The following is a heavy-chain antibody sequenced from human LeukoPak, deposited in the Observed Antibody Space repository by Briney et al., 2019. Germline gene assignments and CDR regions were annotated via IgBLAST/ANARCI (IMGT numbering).Heavy chain of an antibody. CDR2: IWYDGSNK. V-gene: IGHV3-33*08. J-gene: IGHJ4*02. Sequence: GGSLRLSCVASGLAFSSYSMHWVRQAPGKGLEWVAVIWYDGSNKYYADSVKGRFTISRDNSKNTLYLQMNSLRAEDTAVYYCARAMTTVWNGLATQDYWGQGTLVTVSS. D-gene: IGHD4-17*01. CDR1: GLAFSSYS. CDR3: ARAMTTVWNGLATQDY.